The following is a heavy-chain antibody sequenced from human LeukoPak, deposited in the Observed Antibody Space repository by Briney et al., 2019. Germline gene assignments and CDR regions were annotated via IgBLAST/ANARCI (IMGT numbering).Heavy chain of an antibody. CDR2: MNPNSGNT. D-gene: IGHD2-8*02. V-gene: IGHV1-8*01. CDR3: ASSLVGINDY. Sequence: ASVKVSCKTSGYTFTRHDINWVRQAPGQGLQWMGWMNPNSGNTGYAQQFHGRVTMTTDTSISTAYMELRGLRSEDTAMYYCASSLVGINDYWGQGTLVIVSS. J-gene: IGHJ4*02. CDR1: GYTFTRHD.